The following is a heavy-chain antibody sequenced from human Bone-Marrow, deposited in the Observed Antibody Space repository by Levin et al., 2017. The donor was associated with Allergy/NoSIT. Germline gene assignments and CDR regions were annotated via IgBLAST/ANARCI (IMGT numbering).Heavy chain of an antibody. Sequence: GGSLRLSCAASGFTFSSYAMHWVRQAPGKGLEWVAVISYDGSNKYYADSVKGRFTISRDNSKNTLYLQMNSLRAEDTAVYYCARVAGRGGSYWYFDLWGRGTLVTVSS. CDR1: GFTFSSYA. CDR3: ARVAGRGGSYWYFDL. D-gene: IGHD1-26*01. V-gene: IGHV3-30*04. CDR2: ISYDGSNK. J-gene: IGHJ2*01.